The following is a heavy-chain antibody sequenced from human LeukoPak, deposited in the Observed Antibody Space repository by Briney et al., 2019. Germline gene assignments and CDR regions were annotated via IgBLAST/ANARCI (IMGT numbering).Heavy chain of an antibody. Sequence: SETLPLTCTVSGGSISTYYWTWIRQPAGKGLEWIGRILNGGSTNYNPSLKSRLTMSVDTSKNQFSLKLNSVTAADTAVYYCARGSMGGSGSYYRDYYYGMDVWGQGTTVTVSS. D-gene: IGHD3-10*01. CDR2: ILNGGST. J-gene: IGHJ6*02. CDR1: GGSISTYY. V-gene: IGHV4-4*07. CDR3: ARGSMGGSGSYYRDYYYGMDV.